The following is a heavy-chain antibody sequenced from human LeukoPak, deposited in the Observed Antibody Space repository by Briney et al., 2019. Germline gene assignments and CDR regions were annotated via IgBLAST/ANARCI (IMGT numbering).Heavy chain of an antibody. V-gene: IGHV3-21*01. CDR2: ISSGSSYI. J-gene: IGHJ3*02. CDR3: ARRAAAAKNDAFDI. D-gene: IGHD6-13*01. Sequence: GGSLRLSCAASGFTFSTYSMNWVRQAPGKGLEWVSSISSGSSYISYADSVKGRFTISRGNARNSLYLQMNSLRAEDTAVYYCARRAAAAKNDAFDIWGQGTMVTVSS. CDR1: GFTFSTYS.